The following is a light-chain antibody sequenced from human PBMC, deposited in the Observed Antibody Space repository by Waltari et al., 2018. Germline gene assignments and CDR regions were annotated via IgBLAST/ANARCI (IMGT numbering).Light chain of an antibody. CDR2: GNS. CDR1: SANIGAASD. J-gene: IGLJ1*01. Sequence: QSVLTQPPSVSGAPGQRFTTSCPGSSANIGAASDVPWYQQLPGTAPKLLIYGNSNRPSGVPDRFSGSKSGTSASLAISGLQAEDEADYYCQSYDSSLSGCVFGTGTTVTVL. CDR3: QSYDSSLSGCV. V-gene: IGLV1-40*01.